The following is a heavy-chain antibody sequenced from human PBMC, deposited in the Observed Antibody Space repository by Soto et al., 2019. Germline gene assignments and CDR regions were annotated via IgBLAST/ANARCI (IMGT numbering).Heavy chain of an antibody. V-gene: IGHV1-46*03. CDR2: INPSGGST. CDR1: GYTFTSYY. Sequence: GASVKVSCKASGYTFTSYYMHWVRQAPGQGLEWMGIINPSGGSTSYAQKFQGRVTMTRDTSTSTVYMELSSLRSEDTAVYYCASEHGYRGYDGGAVYYYYGMDVWGQGTTVTVSS. J-gene: IGHJ6*02. D-gene: IGHD5-12*01. CDR3: ASEHGYRGYDGGAVYYYYGMDV.